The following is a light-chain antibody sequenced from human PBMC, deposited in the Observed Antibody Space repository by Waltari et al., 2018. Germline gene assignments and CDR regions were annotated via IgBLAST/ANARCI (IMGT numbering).Light chain of an antibody. J-gene: IGKJ1*01. CDR2: KAS. Sequence: DIQMTQSPSTLSAFVGDRVTITCRASQSVSTWLAWFQQKPGKAPKLVVYKASTLESGVPSRFSGGGSGTEFTLTISSLQPDDFATYYCQQYNSRSPWTFGQGTKVEIK. V-gene: IGKV1-5*03. CDR1: QSVSTW. CDR3: QQYNSRSPWT.